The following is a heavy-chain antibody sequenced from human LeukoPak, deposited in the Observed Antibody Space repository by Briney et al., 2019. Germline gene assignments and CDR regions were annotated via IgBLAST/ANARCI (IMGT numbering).Heavy chain of an antibody. V-gene: IGHV4-59*12. Sequence: PSETLSLTCTVSGGSISSYYWSWIRQPPGKGLEWIGYIYYSGSTNYNPSLKSRVTISVDTSKNQFSLKLRSVTAADTAVYYCARVLYYYYYHMDVWGKGTTVTVSS. CDR2: IYYSGST. J-gene: IGHJ6*03. CDR3: ARVLYYYYYHMDV. CDR1: GGSISSYY.